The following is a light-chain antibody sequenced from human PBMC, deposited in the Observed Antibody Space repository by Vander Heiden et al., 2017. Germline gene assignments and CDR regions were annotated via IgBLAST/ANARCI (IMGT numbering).Light chain of an antibody. J-gene: IGLJ2*01. V-gene: IGLV3-1*01. CDR2: QDN. CDR3: QAWDTSTAWKV. CDR1: KLGDKY. Sequence: SSELTQPPSVSVSPGQTASITCSGDKLGDKYACWYQHKPGQSPLLVIYQDNKRPSGIPERFSGSNSGNTATLTISGTQAMDEADYYCQAWDTSTAWKVFGGGTKLTVL.